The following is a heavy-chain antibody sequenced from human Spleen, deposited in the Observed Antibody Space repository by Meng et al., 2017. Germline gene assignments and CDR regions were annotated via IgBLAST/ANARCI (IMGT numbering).Heavy chain of an antibody. D-gene: IGHD4-11*01. J-gene: IGHJ4*02. CDR2: INHSGST. CDR3: ARGPTTMAHDFDY. Sequence: QVQRRPWGAGLLKTRETLSRTCVVSGGSFSDYYWSWIRQPPGKGLEWIGEINHSGSTNYNPSLESRATISVDTSQNNLSLKLSSVTAADSAVYYCARGPTTMAHDFDYWGQGTLVTVSS. CDR1: GGSFSDYY. V-gene: IGHV4-34*01.